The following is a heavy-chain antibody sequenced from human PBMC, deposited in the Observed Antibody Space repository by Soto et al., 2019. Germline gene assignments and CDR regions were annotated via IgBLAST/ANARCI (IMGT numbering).Heavy chain of an antibody. CDR3: AQALVFTGGDGFDI. CDR1: GXSXXXXXXX. Sequence: QVRLQEWGPGLVKPSQTLSLKCSVSGXSXXXXXXXXXXXXXXXXXXXEWIGDIYYSGNTYYNASLKSRVTISVEAAKNQFXLKLSSVTXADTAXXXCAQALVFTGGDGFDIWGQGRLVTVSS. CDR2: IYYSGNT. J-gene: IGHJ3*02. D-gene: IGHD1-1*01. V-gene: IGHV4-31*02.